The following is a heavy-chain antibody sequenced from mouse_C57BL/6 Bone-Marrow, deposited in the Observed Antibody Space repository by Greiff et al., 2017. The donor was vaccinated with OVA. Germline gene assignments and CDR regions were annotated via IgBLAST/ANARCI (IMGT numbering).Heavy chain of an antibody. V-gene: IGHV1-22*01. Sequence: VQLQQSGPELVKPGASVKMSCKASGYTFTDYNMHWVKQSPGKSLEWIGYINPNNGGTSYNQKFKGKATLTVNKSSSTAYMALRSLTSEDSAIYYWSRISLYYGSSGYWYFDVWGTGTTVTVSS. CDR2: INPNNGGT. D-gene: IGHD1-1*01. CDR3: SRISLYYGSSGYWYFDV. J-gene: IGHJ1*03. CDR1: GYTFTDYN.